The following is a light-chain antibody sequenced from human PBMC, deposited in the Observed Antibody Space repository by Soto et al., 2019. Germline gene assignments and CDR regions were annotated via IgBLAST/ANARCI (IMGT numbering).Light chain of an antibody. Sequence: VMTQAPATLSVSPGERATLSCRASQTINNNIAWYQLKDGQTPRLLIYDASSRATGIPDRISGSGSGTDFTLTISRLEPEDFAVYYCQQYGSAPFTFGPGTKVDIK. CDR2: DAS. V-gene: IGKV3-20*01. J-gene: IGKJ3*01. CDR1: QTINNN. CDR3: QQYGSAPFT.